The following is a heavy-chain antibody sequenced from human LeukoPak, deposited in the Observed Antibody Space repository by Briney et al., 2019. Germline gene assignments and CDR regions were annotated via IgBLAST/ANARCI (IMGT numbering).Heavy chain of an antibody. V-gene: IGHV1-46*01. J-gene: IGHJ4*02. Sequence: ASVKVSCKASGYIFTSYYMHWVRQAPGQGLEWMGIINPSDGSTIYTQEFQGRVTMTRDTSTSTVYMELSSLRSEDTALYYCARGGPRGNTAMVLTYWGQGTPVTVSS. D-gene: IGHD5-18*01. CDR1: GYIFTSYY. CDR2: INPSDGST. CDR3: ARGGPRGNTAMVLTY.